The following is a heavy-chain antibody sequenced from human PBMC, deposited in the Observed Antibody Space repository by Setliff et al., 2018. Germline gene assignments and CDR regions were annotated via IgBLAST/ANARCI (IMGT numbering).Heavy chain of an antibody. CDR2: MNPNSGNT. Sequence: ASVKVSCKASGYTFTSYDINWVRQATGQGLEWMGWMNPNSGNTGYAQKFQGRVTITRNTSISTAYMELSSLRSEDTAVYYCARVSEAAAAGFDYWGQGTLVTVSS. J-gene: IGHJ4*02. CDR3: ARVSEAAAAGFDY. D-gene: IGHD6-13*01. V-gene: IGHV1-8*03. CDR1: GYTFTSYD.